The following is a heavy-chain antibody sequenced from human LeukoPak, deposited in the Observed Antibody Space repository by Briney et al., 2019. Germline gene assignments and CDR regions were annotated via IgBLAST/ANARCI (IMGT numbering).Heavy chain of an antibody. V-gene: IGHV1-46*01. CDR1: GYTFTSYY. J-gene: IGHJ6*02. Sequence: ASVKVSCKASGYTFTSYYIHWVRQAPGQGLEWMGIINPSGGSTSYAQKFQGRVTMTRDTSTSTVYMELSSLRSEDTAVYYCARDQYGDYYYYYGMDVRGQGTTVTVSS. CDR3: ARDQYGDYYYYYGMDV. D-gene: IGHD4-17*01. CDR2: INPSGGST.